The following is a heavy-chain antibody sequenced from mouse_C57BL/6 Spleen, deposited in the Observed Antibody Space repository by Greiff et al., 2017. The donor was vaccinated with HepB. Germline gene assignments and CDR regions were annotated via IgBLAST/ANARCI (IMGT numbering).Heavy chain of an antibody. D-gene: IGHD1-1*01. V-gene: IGHV1-80*01. CDR1: GYAFSSYW. CDR2: IYPGDGDT. J-gene: IGHJ2*01. Sequence: VQLQQSGAELVKPGASVKISCKASGYAFSSYWMNWVKQRPGKGLEWIGQIYPGDGDTNYNGKFKGKATLTADKSSSTAYMQLSSLTSEDSAVYCCASTTVVAHDFDYWGQGTTLTVSS. CDR3: ASTTVVAHDFDY.